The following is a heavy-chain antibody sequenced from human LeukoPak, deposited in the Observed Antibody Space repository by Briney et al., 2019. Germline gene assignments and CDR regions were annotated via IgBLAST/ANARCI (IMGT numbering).Heavy chain of an antibody. CDR1: GGTFSSYT. J-gene: IGHJ4*02. CDR2: IIPILGIA. CDR3: ARGWTTVTTKEHLDY. Sequence: SVTVSCKASGGTFSSYTISWVRQAPGQGLEWMGRIIPILGIANYAQKFQGRVTITADKSTSTAYMELSSLRSEDTAVYYCARGWTTVTTKEHLDYWGQGTLVTVSS. D-gene: IGHD4-17*01. V-gene: IGHV1-69*02.